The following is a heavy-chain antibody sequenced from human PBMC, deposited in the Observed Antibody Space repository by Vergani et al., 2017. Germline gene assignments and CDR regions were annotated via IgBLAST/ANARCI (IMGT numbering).Heavy chain of an antibody. Sequence: QVQLQESGPGLVKPSQTLSLTCTVSGGSISSGDYYWSWIRQPPGKGLEWIGYIYYSGSTYYNPSLKSRVTISVDTSKNQFSLKLSSVTTADTAVYYCASAPFDFWGGYYEGWFEPGGQGTLVTVSS. D-gene: IGHD3-3*01. CDR2: IYYSGST. J-gene: IGHJ5*02. CDR1: GGSISSGDYY. CDR3: ASAPFDFWGGYYEGWFEP. V-gene: IGHV4-30-4*01.